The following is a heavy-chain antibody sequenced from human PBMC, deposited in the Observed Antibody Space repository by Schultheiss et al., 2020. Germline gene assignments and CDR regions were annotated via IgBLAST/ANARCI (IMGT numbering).Heavy chain of an antibody. V-gene: IGHV3-21*01. CDR3: ASADTASDY. J-gene: IGHJ4*02. CDR1: GFTFGDHT. CDR2: ISSSSSYI. Sequence: GGSLRLSCTGSGFTFGDHTMSWFRQAPGKGLEWVSSISSSSSYIYYADSVKGRFTISRDNAKNLLYLQMNSLRAEDTAVYYCASADTASDYWGQGTLVTVSS. D-gene: IGHD5-18*01.